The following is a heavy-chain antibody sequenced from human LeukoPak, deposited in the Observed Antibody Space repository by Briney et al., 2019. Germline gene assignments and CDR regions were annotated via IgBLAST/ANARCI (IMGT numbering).Heavy chain of an antibody. CDR2: ISSSGSTI. J-gene: IGHJ6*04. Sequence: GGSLRLSCEASGFTFSSYGMNWVRQAPGQGLEWVSYISSSGSTIYYADSVKGRFTISRDNAKNSLYLQMNSLRAEDTAVYYCAELGITMIGGVWGKGTTVTISS. V-gene: IGHV3-48*04. CDR3: AELGITMIGGV. D-gene: IGHD3-10*02. CDR1: GFTFSSYG.